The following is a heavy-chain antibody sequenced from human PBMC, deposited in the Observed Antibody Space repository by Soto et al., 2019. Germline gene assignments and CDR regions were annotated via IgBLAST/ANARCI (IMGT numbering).Heavy chain of an antibody. CDR2: IYTSGRT. Sequence: SETLSLTCTVSGGSISSYYWSWIRQPAGKGLEWIGRIYTSGRTNYNPSLKSRVTMSVDTSKNQFSLKLSSVTAAATAVYYCSGAPYYYDSNGYYYFWFGPWGQGTLVTVSS. V-gene: IGHV4-4*07. CDR1: GGSISSYY. D-gene: IGHD3-22*01. CDR3: SGAPYYYDSNGYYYFWFGP. J-gene: IGHJ5*01.